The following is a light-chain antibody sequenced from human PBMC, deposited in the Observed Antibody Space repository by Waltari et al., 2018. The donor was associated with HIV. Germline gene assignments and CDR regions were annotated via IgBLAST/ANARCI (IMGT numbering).Light chain of an antibody. V-gene: IGLV2-23*02. CDR1: RCGFGCYNL. Sequence: QSTPTQPAYVSGSPGQSITLPCTVTRCGFGCYNLFSWYQQHPGKAPKLMIYEVSKRPSGVSNRFSGSKSGNTASLTISGLQAEDEADYYCCSYAGSSTYVFGTGTKVTIL. CDR2: EVS. J-gene: IGLJ1*01. CDR3: CSYAGSSTYV.